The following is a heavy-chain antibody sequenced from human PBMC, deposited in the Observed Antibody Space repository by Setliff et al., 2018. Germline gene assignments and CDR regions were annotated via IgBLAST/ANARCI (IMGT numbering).Heavy chain of an antibody. CDR1: GFTFSNCW. CDR2: IKPDSSEK. D-gene: IGHD4-17*01. V-gene: IGHV3-7*01. CDR3: VGEGTCSY. Sequence: PGGSLRLSCAASGFTFSNCWVSWVRQAPGKGLEWVASIKPDSSEKYYVDSVKGRFTISRDNAKNSLSLQMNSLRTEDAAVYYCVGEGTCSYWGQGTRVTVSA. J-gene: IGHJ4*02.